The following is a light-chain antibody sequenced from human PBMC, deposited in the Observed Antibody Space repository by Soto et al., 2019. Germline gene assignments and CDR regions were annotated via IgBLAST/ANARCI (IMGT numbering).Light chain of an antibody. V-gene: IGLV2-8*01. J-gene: IGLJ2*01. CDR3: SSFAGSPVV. CDR1: SSDVGEENY. CDR2: EVS. Sequence: QSALTQPPSASGSPGQSVTITCSGTSSDVGEENYVSWYQQHPGKVPKLILYEVSKRPSGVPDRFSGSRSGNTASLTVSGLQAEDEADYYCSSFAGSPVVFGGGTKATVL.